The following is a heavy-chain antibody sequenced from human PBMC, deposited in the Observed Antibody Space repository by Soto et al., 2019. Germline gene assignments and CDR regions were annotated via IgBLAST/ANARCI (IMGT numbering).Heavy chain of an antibody. D-gene: IGHD1-1*01. V-gene: IGHV3-74*01. CDR1: GLTFSSPW. CDR2: INSDGTGT. J-gene: IGHJ4*02. CDR3: ARAWTSDY. Sequence: GSLRLSCAASGLTFSSPWMHWVRQAPGKGLVWVSRINSDGTGTTYADSVKGRFTVSRDNAKNTLYLQMNSLRAEDTAVYYCARAWTSDYWGQGTLVTVSS.